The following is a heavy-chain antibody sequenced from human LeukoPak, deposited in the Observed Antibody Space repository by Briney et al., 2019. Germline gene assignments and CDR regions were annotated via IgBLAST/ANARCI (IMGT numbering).Heavy chain of an antibody. D-gene: IGHD2-15*01. V-gene: IGHV1-46*01. CDR1: GYTFTSYY. CDR3: AACSGGSCYEFDP. Sequence: ASVKVSCKAFGYTFTSYYMHWVRQAPGQGLEWMGIINPSGGSTSYAQKFQGRVTMTRDTSTSTVYMELSSLRSEDTAVYYCAACSGGSCYEFDPWGQGTLVTVSS. J-gene: IGHJ5*02. CDR2: INPSGGST.